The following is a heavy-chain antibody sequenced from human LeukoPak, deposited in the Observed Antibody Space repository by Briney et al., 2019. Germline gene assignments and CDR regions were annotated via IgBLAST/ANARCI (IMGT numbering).Heavy chain of an antibody. CDR2: MNPNSVNT. V-gene: IGHV1-8*01. D-gene: IGHD3-9*01. CDR3: ARGPTTYYDILTGYYTHPFDY. Sequence: GASVKVSCKASGYTFTSYDINWVRQATGQGLEWLGWMNPNSVNTGYAQKLQGRVTMTRNTSISTAYMELSRLRSEDTAVYYCARGPTTYYDILTGYYTHPFDYWGQGTLVTVSS. J-gene: IGHJ4*02. CDR1: GYTFTSYD.